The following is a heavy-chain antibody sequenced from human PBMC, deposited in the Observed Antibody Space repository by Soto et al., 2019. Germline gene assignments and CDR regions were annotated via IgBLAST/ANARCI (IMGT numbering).Heavy chain of an antibody. CDR1: GGSINSYY. D-gene: IGHD4-17*01. CDR3: ARHHMGPNGDLDY. CDR2: IYYSGST. J-gene: IGHJ4*02. Sequence: PSETLSLTCTVSGGSINSYYWSWIRQPPGKGLEWIGYIYYSGSTNYNPSLKSRVTISVDTSKNQFSLKLSSVTAADTAVYYCARHHMGPNGDLDYWGQGTLVTVSS. V-gene: IGHV4-59*01.